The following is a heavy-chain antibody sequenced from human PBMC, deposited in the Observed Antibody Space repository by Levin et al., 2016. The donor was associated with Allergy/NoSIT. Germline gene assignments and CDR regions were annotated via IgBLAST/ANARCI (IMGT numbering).Heavy chain of an antibody. CDR2: VSGVTGNK. D-gene: IGHD3-3*01. V-gene: IGHV3-23*01. J-gene: IGHJ4*02. CDR3: AKISTYYDYWSGSAY. CDR1: GGTFSDYA. Sequence: GESLKISCACSGGTFSDYAMGWVRQAPGRGLEWVSTVSGVTGNKYYADSVKGRFTISRDNSRNTLFLHLTSLRAEDTALYYCAKISTYYDYWSGSAYWGQGTLVTVSS.